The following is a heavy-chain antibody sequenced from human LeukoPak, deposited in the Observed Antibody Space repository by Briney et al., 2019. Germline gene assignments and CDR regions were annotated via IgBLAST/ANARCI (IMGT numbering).Heavy chain of an antibody. CDR2: IIPISGTA. J-gene: IGHJ6*03. D-gene: IGHD2-2*01. CDR1: GGTFSSHA. V-gene: IGHV1-69*05. Sequence: SVKVSCKASGGTFSSHAIAWVRQAPGQGPEWMGGIIPISGTANYAQKFQGRVTITTDGSTSTAYMELSSLTSDDTAVYYCARGLQYQLLKALGYYYMDVWGEGTTVTVSS. CDR3: ARGLQYQLLKALGYYYMDV.